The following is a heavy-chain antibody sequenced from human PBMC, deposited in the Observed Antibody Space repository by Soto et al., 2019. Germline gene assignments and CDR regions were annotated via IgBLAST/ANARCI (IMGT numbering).Heavy chain of an antibody. Sequence: QVQLVESGGGVVQPGRSLRLSCAASGFTFSDYTMHWVRQAPGKELGWVALMSSDGGNTHYADSVKGRFTISRDNSKNTLYLQMDSLRPEDTTVYYCARDYGDGYYYFDLWGQGTLVTVSS. CDR3: ARDYGDGYYYFDL. CDR1: GFTFSDYT. V-gene: IGHV3-30-3*01. CDR2: MSSDGGNT. J-gene: IGHJ4*02. D-gene: IGHD5-12*01.